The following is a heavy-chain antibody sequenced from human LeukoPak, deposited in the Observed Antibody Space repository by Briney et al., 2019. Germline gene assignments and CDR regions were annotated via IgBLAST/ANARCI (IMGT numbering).Heavy chain of an antibody. CDR3: ARGPHQHWPLGQF. CDR2: IYYSGST. J-gene: IGHJ4*02. Sequence: SETLSLTCTVSDGSISSYYWSWIRQPPGRGLEWIGYIYYSGSTNYNPSLKSRVTISVDTSKNQFSLKLSSVTVADTAVYYCARGPHQHWPLGQFWGQGSLVTVSS. CDR1: DGSISSYY. D-gene: IGHD2-2*01. V-gene: IGHV4-59*12.